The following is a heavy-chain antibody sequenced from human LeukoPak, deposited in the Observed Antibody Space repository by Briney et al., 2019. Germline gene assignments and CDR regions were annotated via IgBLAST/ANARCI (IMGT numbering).Heavy chain of an antibody. CDR1: GFSLSSYT. J-gene: IGHJ4*02. V-gene: IGHV3-74*01. Sequence: PGGSLRLSCNVSGFSLSSYTMNWVRQAPGKGLVWVSRINSDGSSTSYADSVKGRFTISRDNAKNTLYLQMNSLRAEDTAVYYCARAFDYWGQGTLVTVSS. CDR2: INSDGSST. CDR3: ARAFDY.